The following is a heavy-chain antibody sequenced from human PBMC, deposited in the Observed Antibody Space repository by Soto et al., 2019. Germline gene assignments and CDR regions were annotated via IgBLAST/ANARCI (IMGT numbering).Heavy chain of an antibody. CDR2: IYYSGST. J-gene: IGHJ5*02. CDR3: ARVWSGYCDEYNWFDP. D-gene: IGHD3-3*01. V-gene: IGHV4-30-4*01. CDR1: GGSISSGDYY. Sequence: PSETLSLTCTVSGGSISSGDYYWSWIRQPPGKGLEWIGYIYYSGSTYYNPSLKSRVTISVDTSKNQFSLKLSSVTAADTAVYYXARVWSGYCDEYNWFDPWGQGTLVTVSS.